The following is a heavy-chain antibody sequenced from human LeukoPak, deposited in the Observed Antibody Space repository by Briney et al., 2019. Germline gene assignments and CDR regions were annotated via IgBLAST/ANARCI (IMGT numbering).Heavy chain of an antibody. D-gene: IGHD1-1*01. V-gene: IGHV1-2*02. CDR2: INPNSGGT. CDR3: ARESRDTAWSLDL. J-gene: IGHJ4*02. Sequence: APVKVSCKASGYTFTDSYMHWVRQAPGQGFEWMGWINPNSGGTNFAQKFQGRVTMTRDTSINTVYMELSSLRSDDTAVYYCARESRDTAWSLDLWGQGTLVTVSS. CDR1: GYTFTDSY.